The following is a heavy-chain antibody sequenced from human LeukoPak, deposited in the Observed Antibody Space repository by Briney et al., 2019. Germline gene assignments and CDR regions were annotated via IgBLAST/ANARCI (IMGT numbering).Heavy chain of an antibody. Sequence: PGGSLRLSCAASGFTFSSYWMRWVRQVPGKGLVWVSHIHSDGRSSSYADSVKGRFTISRDNAKNTLSLQMNSLRADDTAVYYCARGGVGSHDYWGQGTLVTVSS. V-gene: IGHV3-74*01. CDR3: ARGGVGSHDY. J-gene: IGHJ4*02. D-gene: IGHD3-10*01. CDR2: IHSDGRSS. CDR1: GFTFSSYW.